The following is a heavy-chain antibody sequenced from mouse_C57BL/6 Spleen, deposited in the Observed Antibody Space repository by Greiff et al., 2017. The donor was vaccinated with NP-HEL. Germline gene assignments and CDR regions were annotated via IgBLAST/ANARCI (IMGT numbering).Heavy chain of an antibody. CDR2: IHPNSGST. Sequence: VQLQQPGAELVKPGASVKLSCKASGYTFTSYWMHWVKQRPGQGLEWIGMIHPNSGSTNYNEKFKSKATLTGDKSSSTDYMQLSSLTSEDSTVYCGAREVDYDVGGFAYWGQGTLVTVSA. D-gene: IGHD2-4*01. V-gene: IGHV1-64*01. CDR3: AREVDYDVGGFAY. CDR1: GYTFTSYW. J-gene: IGHJ3*01.